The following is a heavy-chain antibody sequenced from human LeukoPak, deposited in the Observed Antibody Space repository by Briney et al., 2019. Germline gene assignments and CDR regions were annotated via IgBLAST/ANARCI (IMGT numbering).Heavy chain of an antibody. CDR3: ARSGSYSFDC. J-gene: IGHJ4*02. CDR2: INWTGGST. V-gene: IGHV3-20*04. D-gene: IGHD1-26*01. CDR1: GFTFDDYG. Sequence: PGGSLRLSCAASGFTFDDYGMSWVRQAPGKGLEWVSGINWTGGSTGYADSVKGRFTISRDNAKNSLYLQMNSLRAEDAALYYCARSGSYSFDCWGQGTLVTVSS.